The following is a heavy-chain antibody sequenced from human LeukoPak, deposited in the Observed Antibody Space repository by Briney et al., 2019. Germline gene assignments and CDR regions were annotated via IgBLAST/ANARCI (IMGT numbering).Heavy chain of an antibody. Sequence: SETLSLTCAVYGGSFSGYYWSWIRQPPGKGLEWIGEINHSGSTNYNPSLKSRVTISVDTSKNLFSLKLSSVAAADTAVYYCARVPKHPRRGYSYGLPDYYYYYMDVWGKGTTVTVSS. J-gene: IGHJ6*03. CDR1: GGSFSGYY. CDR3: ARVPKHPRRGYSYGLPDYYYYYMDV. V-gene: IGHV4-34*01. D-gene: IGHD5-18*01. CDR2: INHSGST.